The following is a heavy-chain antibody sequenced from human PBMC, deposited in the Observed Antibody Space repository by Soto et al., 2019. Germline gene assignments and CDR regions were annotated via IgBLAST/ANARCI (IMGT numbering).Heavy chain of an antibody. Sequence: EVQLVESGGGLVQPGGSLKLSCAASGFTFSTYEMNWVRQAPGKGLEWLSYISGSGNTKYHADSVKGRFIISRDNAKKSLYLQMFSLRAEDTAVYYCVRDLYDSSGYCPFDYWGQGTLVTVSS. CDR2: ISGSGNTK. D-gene: IGHD3-22*01. J-gene: IGHJ4*02. V-gene: IGHV3-48*03. CDR3: VRDLYDSSGYCPFDY. CDR1: GFTFSTYE.